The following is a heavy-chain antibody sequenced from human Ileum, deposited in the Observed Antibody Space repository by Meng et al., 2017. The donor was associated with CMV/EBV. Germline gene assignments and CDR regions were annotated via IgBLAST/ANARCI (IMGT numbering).Heavy chain of an antibody. CDR2: INPSGGST. Sequence: ASVKVSCKASGYTFTSYYMHWLRQAPGQGLVWMGIINPSGGSTSYAQKFQGRVTMTRDTSTSTVYMELSSLRSDDTAVYYCASMLLGSVCYYFDYWGQGTLVTVSS. CDR3: ASMLLGSVCYYFDY. J-gene: IGHJ4*02. CDR1: GYTFTSYY. V-gene: IGHV1-46*01. D-gene: IGHD2-8*01.